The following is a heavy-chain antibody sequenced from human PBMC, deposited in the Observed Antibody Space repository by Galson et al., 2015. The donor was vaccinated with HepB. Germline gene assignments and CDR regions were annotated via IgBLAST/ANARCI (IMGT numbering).Heavy chain of an antibody. CDR1: GFTFSCYA. J-gene: IGHJ6*02. V-gene: IGHV3-23*01. Sequence: SLRLSCAASGFTFSCYAMSWVRQAPGKGLEWVSAISGSGGSTYYADSVKGRFTISRDNSKNTLYLQMNSLRAEDTAVYYYAKDLPSGYGYLSYYYYYGMDVWGQGTTVTVSS. CDR3: AKDLPSGYGYLSYYYYYGMDV. D-gene: IGHD5-18*01. CDR2: ISGSGGST.